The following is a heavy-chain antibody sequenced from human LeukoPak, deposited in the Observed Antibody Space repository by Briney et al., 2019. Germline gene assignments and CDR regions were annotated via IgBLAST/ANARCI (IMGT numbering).Heavy chain of an antibody. CDR2: ISVSGGST. CDR3: AKSNYFDSGGYYFFDY. V-gene: IGHV3-23*01. Sequence: PGGSLRLSCAASGFTFSKYVMTWVRQAPGKGLEWVSGISVSGGSTNYADSVKGRFTISRDNSKNTLYLQMNSLRAEDTAVYYCAKSNYFDSGGYYFFDYWGQGTLVTVSS. J-gene: IGHJ4*02. D-gene: IGHD3-22*01. CDR1: GFTFSKYV.